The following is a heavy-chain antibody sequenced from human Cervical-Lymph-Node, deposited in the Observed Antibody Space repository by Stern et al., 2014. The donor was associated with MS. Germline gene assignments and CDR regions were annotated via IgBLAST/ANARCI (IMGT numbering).Heavy chain of an antibody. D-gene: IGHD1-1*01. V-gene: IGHV3-53*01. J-gene: IGHJ4*02. Sequence: EVQLEESGGGVIQPGGSLRLSCTASGFTGSRDYMTCVRQAPGKGLECVSLITNVGSTFYTDSVKGRFTISRDDSKNTVYLHMTSLRAEDTAMYYCARDTSSPERSDWWGQGTLVTVSS. CDR2: ITNVGST. CDR3: ARDTSSPERSDW. CDR1: GFTGSRDY.